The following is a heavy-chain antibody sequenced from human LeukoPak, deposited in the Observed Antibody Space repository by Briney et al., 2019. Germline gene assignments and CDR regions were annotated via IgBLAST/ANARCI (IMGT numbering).Heavy chain of an antibody. CDR3: VRAPPLERIGWYGEDEF. CDR1: GFTFSRYA. J-gene: IGHJ4*02. Sequence: GGSLRLSCAASGFTFSRYAMHWVRQAPGKGPEYVAAISGNGDKTHYGSSVQGRFTVSRDNSRNTLYPQMGSLRAEDMAVYYCVRAPPLERIGWYGEDEFWGQGTLVTVSS. CDR2: ISGNGDKT. D-gene: IGHD6-19*01. V-gene: IGHV3-64*01.